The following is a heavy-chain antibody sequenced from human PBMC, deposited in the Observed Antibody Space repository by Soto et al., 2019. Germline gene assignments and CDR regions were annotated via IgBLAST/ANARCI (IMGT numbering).Heavy chain of an antibody. CDR2: ISGSGGST. CDR3: AKESGIVVVPALNWFDP. V-gene: IGHV3-23*01. Sequence: PGGSLRLSCAASGFTFSSYAMSWVRQAPGKGLEWVSAISGSGGSTYYADSVKGRFTISRDNSKNTLYLQMNSLRAEDTAVYYCAKESGIVVVPALNWFDPWGQGTLVTVSS. CDR1: GFTFSSYA. D-gene: IGHD2-2*01. J-gene: IGHJ5*02.